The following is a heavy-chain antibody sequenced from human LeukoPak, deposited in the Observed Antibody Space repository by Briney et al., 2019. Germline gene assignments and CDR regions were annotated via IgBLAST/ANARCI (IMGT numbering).Heavy chain of an antibody. CDR3: VRITMIVVVIAGWFDP. CDR1: GGSISSYY. Sequence: PSETLSLTCTVSGGSISSYYWSWIRQPPGKGLEWIGYIYYSGSTNYNPSLKSRVTISVDTSKNQFSLKLSSVTAADTAVYYCVRITMIVVVIAGWFDPWGQGTLVTVSS. CDR2: IYYSGST. V-gene: IGHV4-59*12. J-gene: IGHJ5*02. D-gene: IGHD3-22*01.